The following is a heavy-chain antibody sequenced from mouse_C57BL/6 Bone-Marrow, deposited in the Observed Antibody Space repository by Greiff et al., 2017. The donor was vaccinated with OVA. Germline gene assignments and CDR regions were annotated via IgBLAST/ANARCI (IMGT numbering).Heavy chain of an antibody. CDR2: IYPRSGNT. J-gene: IGHJ3*01. Sequence: QVQLKESGAELARPGASVKLSCKASGYTFTSYGISWVKQRTGQGLEWIGEIYPRSGNTYYNEKFKGKATLTADKSSSTAYMQLSSLTSEDSAVYFCARSPLLLRAYWGQGTLVTVSA. CDR1: GYTFTSYG. V-gene: IGHV1-81*01. D-gene: IGHD1-1*01. CDR3: ARSPLLLRAY.